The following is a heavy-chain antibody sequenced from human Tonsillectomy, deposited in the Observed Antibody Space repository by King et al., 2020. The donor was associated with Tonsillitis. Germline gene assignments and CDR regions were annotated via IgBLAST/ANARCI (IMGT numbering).Heavy chain of an antibody. CDR1: GFTFDDYT. J-gene: IGHJ3*02. D-gene: IGHD4/OR15-4a*01. V-gene: IGHV3-43*01. CDR2: INWDGGST. Sequence: QLVQSGGVVVQPGGSLRLSCAASGFTFDDYTMHWVRQAPGKGLEWGSLINWDGGSTYYADSVKGRFTISRDNSKNSLYLQMNSLRTEDTALYYCAKDLRLVLLRDAFDIWGQGTMVTVSS. CDR3: AKDLRLVLLRDAFDI.